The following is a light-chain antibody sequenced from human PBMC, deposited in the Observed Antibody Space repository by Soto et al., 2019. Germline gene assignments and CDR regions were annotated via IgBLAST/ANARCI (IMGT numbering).Light chain of an antibody. CDR2: AAS. J-gene: IGKJ4*01. CDR1: QSVRSA. CDR3: QQYINWPPLTLT. V-gene: IGKV3-15*01. Sequence: EIVMTQSPGTLSVSPGETATLSCRASQSVRSAVAWYQHKPGQAPRLLIVAASIRAPGVPGRFSGGGSGTEFTLSISSLQSEDFAVYYCQQYINWPPLTLTFGGGTTVEIK.